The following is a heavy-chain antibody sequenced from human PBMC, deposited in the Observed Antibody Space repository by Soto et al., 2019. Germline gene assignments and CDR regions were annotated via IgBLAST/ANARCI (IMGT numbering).Heavy chain of an antibody. J-gene: IGHJ4*02. D-gene: IGHD2-15*01. Sequence: PGGSLRLSCAASGFTFSSYAMSWVRQAPGKGLEWVSAISSSGSSTYYADPVKGRFTISRVNSKNTLYLQMNTLSAEDTAVYYCAKSVLSLGYCSGGSCYSVDYWGQGTLVTVSS. CDR2: ISSSGSST. V-gene: IGHV3-23*01. CDR3: AKSVLSLGYCSGGSCYSVDY. CDR1: GFTFSSYA.